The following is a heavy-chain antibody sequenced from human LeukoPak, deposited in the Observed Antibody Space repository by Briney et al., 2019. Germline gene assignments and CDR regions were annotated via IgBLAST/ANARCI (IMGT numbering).Heavy chain of an antibody. V-gene: IGHV4-59*01. CDR1: GGSFSNYY. CDR2: IYYTET. CDR3: ATRKLGNDY. D-gene: IGHD7-27*01. J-gene: IGHJ4*02. Sequence: SEPLFLTCTVSGGSFSNYYWSWIRQSPGKGLEWIGYIYYTETSYNPSLKSRVTISADTSKNQFSLKLYSVTAADTAVYYCATRKLGNDYWGQGTLVTVSS.